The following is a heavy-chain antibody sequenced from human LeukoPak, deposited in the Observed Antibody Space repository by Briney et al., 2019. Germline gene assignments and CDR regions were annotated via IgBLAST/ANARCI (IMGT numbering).Heavy chain of an antibody. CDR2: ISGGGGST. V-gene: IGHV3-23*01. CDR1: GFTFRSYA. Sequence: GGSLRPSCAASGFTFRSYAMSWVRQAPGKGLEWVSGISGGGGSTYHADSVKGRFTISRDNSKNTLYLGMNSLRAEDTAVYYCAKDLYYDSSGYRLDYWGQGTLVTASP. CDR3: AKDLYYDSSGYRLDY. J-gene: IGHJ4*02. D-gene: IGHD3-22*01.